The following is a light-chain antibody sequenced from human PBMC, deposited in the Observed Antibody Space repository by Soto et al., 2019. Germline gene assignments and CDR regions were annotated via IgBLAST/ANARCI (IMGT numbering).Light chain of an antibody. CDR1: QYGNTDY. Sequence: EMVLTQSPATLSLSPGERATLYCRASQYGNTDYLAWYQQRPGQPPRLLIFFASTGVTGIPARFSGSGSGTDFTLTISSLQPEDFATYYCQQSYSTPSTFGQGTRLEIK. CDR2: FAS. CDR3: QQSYSTPST. J-gene: IGKJ5*01. V-gene: IGKV3D-7*01.